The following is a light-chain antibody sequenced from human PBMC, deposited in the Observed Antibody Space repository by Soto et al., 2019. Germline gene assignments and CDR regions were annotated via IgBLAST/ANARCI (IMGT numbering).Light chain of an antibody. CDR1: QDISDC. CDR3: QQGHTFPLT. J-gene: IGKJ4*01. V-gene: IGKV1-12*01. CDR2: AAT. Sequence: DIQMTQSPSSVSASVGDRVTITCRASQDISDCLAWHQQQPGEAPKLLIYAATTLHSGVPSRFSGSGSGTDFTLTISSLQPEDFATYYCQQGHTFPLTFGGGTKVEIE.